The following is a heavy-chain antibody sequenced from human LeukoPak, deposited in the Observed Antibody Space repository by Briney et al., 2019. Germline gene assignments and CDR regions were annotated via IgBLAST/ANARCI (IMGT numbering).Heavy chain of an antibody. Sequence: GGSLRLSCAASGFTFSSYAMHWVRQAPGKGLEWVAVISYDGSNKYYADSVKGRFTISRDNSKNTLYLQMNSLRAEDTAVYYCARAYYYDSSGYPSISDYWGQGTLATVSS. V-gene: IGHV3-30-3*01. CDR1: GFTFSSYA. J-gene: IGHJ4*02. D-gene: IGHD3-22*01. CDR2: ISYDGSNK. CDR3: ARAYYYDSSGYPSISDY.